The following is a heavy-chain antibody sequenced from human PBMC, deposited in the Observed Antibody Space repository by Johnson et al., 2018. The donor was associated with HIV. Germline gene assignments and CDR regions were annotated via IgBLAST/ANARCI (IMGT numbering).Heavy chain of an antibody. CDR1: GFSFKDYY. CDR2: ISSSGTIK. V-gene: IGHV3-11*01. Sequence: QVQLVESGGGLVKPGGSLRLSCATSGFSFKDYYMNWVRQTPGKGLEWVSHISSSGTIKYYADSVKGRFTVSRDDAKNSLYLQMNSLRAEDTALYYCARTSLEWLLFAFDIWGQGTMVTVSS. J-gene: IGHJ3*02. D-gene: IGHD3-3*01. CDR3: ARTSLEWLLFAFDI.